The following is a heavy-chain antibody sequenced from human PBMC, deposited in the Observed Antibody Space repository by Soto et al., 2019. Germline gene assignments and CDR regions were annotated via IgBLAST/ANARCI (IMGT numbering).Heavy chain of an antibody. D-gene: IGHD4-17*01. Sequence: GGSLRLSCAASGFTFSSYSMNWVRQAPGKGLEWVSYISSSSSTIYYADSVKGRFTISRDNSKNSLYLQMNSLRAEDTAVYYCARGSYGDLSLNWFDPWGQGTLVTVSS. J-gene: IGHJ5*02. CDR3: ARGSYGDLSLNWFDP. V-gene: IGHV3-48*01. CDR2: ISSSSSTI. CDR1: GFTFSSYS.